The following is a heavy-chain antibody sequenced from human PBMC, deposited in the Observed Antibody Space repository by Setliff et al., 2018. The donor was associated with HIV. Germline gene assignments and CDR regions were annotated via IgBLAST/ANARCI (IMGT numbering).Heavy chain of an antibody. D-gene: IGHD3-22*01. J-gene: IGHJ4*02. Sequence: GGSLRLSCAASGFTFDDYGMSWVRQAPGKGLEWVSGINWNGGSTGYADSVKGRFTISRDNAKNSLYLQMNSLRAEDTALYYCARVEATGALGYYYDSSGRYYSALDSWGQGTLVTVSS. CDR2: INWNGGST. V-gene: IGHV3-20*04. CDR1: GFTFDDYG. CDR3: ARVEATGALGYYYDSSGRYYSALDS.